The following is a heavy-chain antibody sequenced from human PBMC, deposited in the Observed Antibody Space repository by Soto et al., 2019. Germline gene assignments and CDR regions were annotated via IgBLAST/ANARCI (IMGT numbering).Heavy chain of an antibody. CDR1: GGTFSSYT. J-gene: IGHJ4*02. CDR3: ASASEIAAAGEALDY. V-gene: IGHV1-69*02. D-gene: IGHD6-13*01. CDR2: IIPILGIA. Sequence: GASVKVSCKASGGTFSSYTIIWVRQAPGQGLEWMGRIIPILGIANYAQKFQGRVTITADKSTSTAYMELSSLRSEDTAVYYCASASEIAAAGEALDYWGQGTLVTVSS.